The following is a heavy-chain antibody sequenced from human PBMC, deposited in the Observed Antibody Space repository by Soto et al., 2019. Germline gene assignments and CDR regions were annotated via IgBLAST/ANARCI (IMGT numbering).Heavy chain of an antibody. D-gene: IGHD2-2*01. V-gene: IGHV1-69*12. CDR2: IIPIFGTA. J-gene: IGHJ6*02. CDR1: GGTFSSYA. CDR3: ARDVYRIVLVPAAIGYYGMDV. Sequence: QVQLVQSGAEVKKPGSSVKVSCKASGGTFSSYAISWVRQAPGQGLEWMGGIIPIFGTANYAQKFQGRVTITADESTSTAYMELSSLRSEDTAVYYCARDVYRIVLVPAAIGYYGMDVWGQGTTVTVSS.